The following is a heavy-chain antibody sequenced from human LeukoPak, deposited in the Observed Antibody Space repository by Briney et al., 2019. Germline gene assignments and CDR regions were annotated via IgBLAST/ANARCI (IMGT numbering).Heavy chain of an antibody. CDR1: GFTLTSSA. Sequence: TSVKVSCKASGFTLTSSAMQWVRQARGQRLEWIGWIVVGSGNTNYAQKFQERVTITRDMSTSTAYMELSSLRSEDTAVYYCAADKYYYDSSGYYYPNWFDPWGQGTLVTVSS. CDR2: IVVGSGNT. J-gene: IGHJ5*02. D-gene: IGHD3-22*01. V-gene: IGHV1-58*02. CDR3: AADKYYYDSSGYYYPNWFDP.